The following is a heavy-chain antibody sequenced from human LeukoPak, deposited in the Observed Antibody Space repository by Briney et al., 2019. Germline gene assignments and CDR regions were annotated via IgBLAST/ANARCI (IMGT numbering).Heavy chain of an antibody. CDR3: ARSPLSSSDGYFQH. J-gene: IGHJ1*01. Sequence: ASVKVSCKASGYTFTGYYMHWVRQAPGQGLEWMGWINPNSGGTNYAQKFQGRVTMTRDTSISTAYMELSRLRSDDTAVYYCARSPLSSSDGYFQHWGQGTLVTVFS. CDR2: INPNSGGT. CDR1: GYTFTGYY. D-gene: IGHD6-6*01. V-gene: IGHV1-2*02.